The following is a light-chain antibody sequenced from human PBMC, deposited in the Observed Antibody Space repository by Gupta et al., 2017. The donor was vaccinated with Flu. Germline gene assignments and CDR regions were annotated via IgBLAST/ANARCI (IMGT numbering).Light chain of an antibody. J-gene: IGKJ4*01. CDR3: QQYNSYVT. CDR2: KAS. Sequence: DIQMTQSPSTLSASVGDRVTITCRASQSISKCLAWYQQKPGTAPKLLIYKASNLEIGVPSRFSGSGSGTEFTLTISSLQPDDFATYDCQQYNSYVTVGGGTKVEIK. V-gene: IGKV1-5*03. CDR1: QSISKC.